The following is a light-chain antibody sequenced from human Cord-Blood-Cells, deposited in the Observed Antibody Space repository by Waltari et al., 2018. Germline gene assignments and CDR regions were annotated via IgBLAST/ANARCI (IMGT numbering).Light chain of an antibody. V-gene: IGKV3D-20*01. J-gene: IGKJ2*01. Sequence: EIVCTQSPATLSLSPGERATLSCGASQSGSSSYLAWYQQKPGLAPRLLIYDASSRATGIPDRFSGSGSGTDFTLTISRLEPEDFAVYYCQQYGSSPYTFGQGTKLEIK. CDR1: QSGSSSY. CDR3: QQYGSSPYT. CDR2: DAS.